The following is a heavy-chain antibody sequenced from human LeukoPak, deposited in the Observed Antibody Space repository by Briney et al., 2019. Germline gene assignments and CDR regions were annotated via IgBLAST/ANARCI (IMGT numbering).Heavy chain of an antibody. CDR2: IKQDGSEK. V-gene: IGHV3-7*01. J-gene: IGHJ4*02. CDR1: GFTLSSYW. Sequence: PGGSLRLSCAASGFTLSSYWMSWVRQAPGKGLEWVANIKQDGSEKYYVDSVKGRFTISRDNAKNSLYLQMNSLRAEDTAVYYCASLSSRIEGSPDYWGQGTLVTVSS. D-gene: IGHD1-26*01. CDR3: ASLSSRIEGSPDY.